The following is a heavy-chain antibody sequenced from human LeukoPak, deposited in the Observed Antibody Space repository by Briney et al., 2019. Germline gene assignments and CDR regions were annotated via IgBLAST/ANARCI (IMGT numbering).Heavy chain of an antibody. D-gene: IGHD5-24*01. CDR1: GFIVSSNY. J-gene: IGHJ4*02. Sequence: GSLRLSCAASGFIVSSNYMSWVRQAPGKGLEWVAVIYSSGRTYYADSVKGRFTISRDTSKNTLYLQMNRLRAEDTAVYYCASRQMDYFDYWGQGTLVTVSS. CDR3: ASRQMDYFDY. V-gene: IGHV3-53*01. CDR2: IYSSGRT.